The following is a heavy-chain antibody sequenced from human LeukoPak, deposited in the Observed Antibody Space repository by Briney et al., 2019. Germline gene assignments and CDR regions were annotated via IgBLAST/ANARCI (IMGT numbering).Heavy chain of an antibody. V-gene: IGHV3-11*01. CDR2: ISSCGSTI. D-gene: IGHD1-26*01. Sequence: GGSLRLSCAASGFTFSSYWMSWIRQAPGKGLEWVSYISSCGSTIYYADSVKGRFTISRDNAKNSLYLQMNSLRAEDTAVYYCARLVGATEGDYYYYMDVWGKGTTVTISS. CDR3: ARLVGATEGDYYYYMDV. J-gene: IGHJ6*03. CDR1: GFTFSSYW.